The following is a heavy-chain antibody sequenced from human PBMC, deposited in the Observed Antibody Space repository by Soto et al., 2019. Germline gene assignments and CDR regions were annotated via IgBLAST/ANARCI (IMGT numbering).Heavy chain of an antibody. CDR1: GFTFSGYA. V-gene: IGHV3-23*01. CDR3: AKDPGIAVAGTYGY. CDR2: ISGSGGST. D-gene: IGHD6-19*01. Sequence: PGGSLRLSCAASGFTFSGYAMSWVRQAPGKGLEWVSAISGSGGSTYYADSVKGRFTISRDNSKNTLYLQMNSLRAEDTAVYYCAKDPGIAVAGTYGYWGQGTLVTVSS. J-gene: IGHJ4*02.